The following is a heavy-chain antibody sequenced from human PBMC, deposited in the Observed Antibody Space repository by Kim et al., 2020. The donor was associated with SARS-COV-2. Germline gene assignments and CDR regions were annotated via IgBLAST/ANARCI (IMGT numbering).Heavy chain of an antibody. Sequence: GGSLRLSCAASGFTFSSYAMNWVRQAPGKGLEWVSALSGSGDFTYNTDSVKGRFTISRDNSKNTLFLQMNSLRAEDTAVYYCAKAHIYDNSGFYSRYYYYGMVVWGQGTTVTVSS. V-gene: IGHV3-23*01. J-gene: IGHJ6*02. CDR2: LSGSGDFT. CDR1: GFTFSSYA. CDR3: AKAHIYDNSGFYSRYYYYGMVV. D-gene: IGHD3-22*01.